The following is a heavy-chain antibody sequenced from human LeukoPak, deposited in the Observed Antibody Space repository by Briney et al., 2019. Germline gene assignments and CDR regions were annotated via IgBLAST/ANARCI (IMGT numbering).Heavy chain of an antibody. CDR2: IYPGDSDT. V-gene: IGHV5-51*01. CDR1: GYSFTSYW. D-gene: IGHD1-26*01. J-gene: IGHJ4*02. CDR3: ASSYSGSSYYFDY. Sequence: GESLQISCKGSGYSFTSYWIGWVRQMPGKGLEWMGIIYPGDSDTRYSPSFQGQVTISADKSISTAYLQWSSLKASDTAMYHCASSYSGSSYYFDYWGQGTLVTVSS.